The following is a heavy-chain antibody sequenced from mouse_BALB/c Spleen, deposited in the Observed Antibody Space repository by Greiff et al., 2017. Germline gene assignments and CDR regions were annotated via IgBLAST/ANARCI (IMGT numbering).Heavy chain of an antibody. Sequence: QVQLQQSGPSLVQPSQSLSITCTVSGFSLTSYGVHWVRQSPGKGLEWLGVIRSGGSTDYNAAFMSRLSITEDNSKSQVFFKMSSRQADDTAIYYCAKGDGSYGFAYWGQGTLVTVSA. CDR3: AKGDGSYGFAY. J-gene: IGHJ3*01. CDR1: GFSLTSYG. CDR2: IRSGGST. V-gene: IGHV2-5-1*01. D-gene: IGHD1-1*02.